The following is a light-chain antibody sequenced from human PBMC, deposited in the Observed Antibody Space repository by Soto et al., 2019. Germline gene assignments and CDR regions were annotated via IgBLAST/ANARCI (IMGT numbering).Light chain of an antibody. V-gene: IGKV1-5*01. J-gene: IGKJ4*01. CDR2: DAS. Sequence: DIRMTQSPSTLSASVGDRVTMTCRASQSISSWLAWYQQKPGKAPKLLIFDASSLESGVPTRFSGSGSGTEFTLTISSLQPDDFATYYCQHYNGYLLNFGGGTKEEIK. CDR1: QSISSW. CDR3: QHYNGYLLN.